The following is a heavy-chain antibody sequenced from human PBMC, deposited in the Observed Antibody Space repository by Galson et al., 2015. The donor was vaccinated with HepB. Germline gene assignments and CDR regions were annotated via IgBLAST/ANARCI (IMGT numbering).Heavy chain of an antibody. CDR2: IYSGGST. D-gene: IGHD1-26*01. CDR1: GFTFSGYY. Sequence: SLRLSCAASGFTFSGYYMSWIRQAPGKGLEWVSVIYSGGSTYYADSVKGRFNIFRDNSKNTLYLQMNSLRAEDTAVYYCARVSVEVGGWEDPYYFDYWGQGTLVTVSS. V-gene: IGHV3-53*01. CDR3: ARVSVEVGGWEDPYYFDY. J-gene: IGHJ4*02.